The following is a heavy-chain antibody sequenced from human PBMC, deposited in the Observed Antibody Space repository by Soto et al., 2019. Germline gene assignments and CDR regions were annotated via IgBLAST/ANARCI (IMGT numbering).Heavy chain of an antibody. CDR1: GGSISNYY. J-gene: IGHJ4*02. Sequence: PSETLSLTCTVXGGSISNYYWSWIRQPPGKGLEWIGYIHYSGNTKYNPSLKSRVTISADTSKDQFSLKLTSVTAADTAVYYCARGHYDFWSGYFATIDYWGQGTLVTVSS. D-gene: IGHD3-3*01. V-gene: IGHV4-59*08. CDR3: ARGHYDFWSGYFATIDY. CDR2: IHYSGNT.